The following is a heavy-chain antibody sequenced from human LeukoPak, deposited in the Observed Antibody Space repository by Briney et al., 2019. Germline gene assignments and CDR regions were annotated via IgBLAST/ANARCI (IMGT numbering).Heavy chain of an antibody. CDR3: ARAFSTTAFDY. J-gene: IGHJ4*02. Sequence: GGSLRLSCAASGFTFSTYGMHWVRQAPGKGLEWVAFVRYDGSKKYYTNSVKGRFTISRDNSKNTLYLQMNSLRAEDTAVYYCARAFSTTAFDYWGQGTLVTVSS. D-gene: IGHD4-17*01. CDR1: GFTFSTYG. CDR2: VRYDGSKK. V-gene: IGHV3-30*02.